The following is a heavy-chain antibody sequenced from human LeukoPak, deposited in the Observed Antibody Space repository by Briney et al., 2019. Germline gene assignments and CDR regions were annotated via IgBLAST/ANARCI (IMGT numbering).Heavy chain of an antibody. CDR2: ISGSGGST. V-gene: IGHV3-23*01. D-gene: IGHD1-26*01. CDR3: AIDRRLRVTQWDAFYY. J-gene: IGHJ4*02. CDR1: GFTFSSYA. Sequence: GGSLRLTCAASGFTFSSYAMSWVRQAPGKGLEWVSGISGSGGSTYYADSVKGRFTISRDDSKNTLYLQVNSLRAEDTAVYYCAIDRRLRVTQWDAFYYWGQGTLVTVSS.